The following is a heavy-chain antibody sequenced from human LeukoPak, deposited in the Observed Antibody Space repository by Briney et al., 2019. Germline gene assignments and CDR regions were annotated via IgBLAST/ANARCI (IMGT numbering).Heavy chain of an antibody. Sequence: PGRSLRLSCAASGFTFSNYGMHWVRQAPGKGLEWVAVISYDGSNKYYADSVKGRFTISRDNSKNTLYLQMNSLRAEDTAVYYCAKDHNTNDAFDIWGQGTMVTVSS. D-gene: IGHD1-14*01. J-gene: IGHJ3*02. CDR1: GFTFSNYG. CDR3: AKDHNTNDAFDI. V-gene: IGHV3-30*18. CDR2: ISYDGSNK.